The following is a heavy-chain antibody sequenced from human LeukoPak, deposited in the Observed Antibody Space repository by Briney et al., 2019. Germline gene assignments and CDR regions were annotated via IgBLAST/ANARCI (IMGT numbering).Heavy chain of an antibody. J-gene: IGHJ4*02. Sequence: GESLRISCKGSGYSFTSYWISWVRQMPGKGLEWMGRIDPSDSYTNYSPSFQGHVTISADKSISTAYLQWSSLKASDTAMYYCARAPAGCSGGSCYSVDYWGQGTLVTVSS. D-gene: IGHD2-15*01. CDR3: ARAPAGCSGGSCYSVDY. V-gene: IGHV5-10-1*01. CDR1: GYSFTSYW. CDR2: IDPSDSYT.